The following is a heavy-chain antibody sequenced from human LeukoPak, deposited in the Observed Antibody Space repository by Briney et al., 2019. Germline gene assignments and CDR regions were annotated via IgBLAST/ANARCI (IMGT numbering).Heavy chain of an antibody. CDR3: ARDWLEIRYCSGGSCYDRGEDYYYYYMDV. D-gene: IGHD2-15*01. CDR1: GGSISSYY. CDR2: IYYSGST. J-gene: IGHJ6*03. Sequence: SETLSLTCTVSGGSISSYYWSWIRQPPGKGLEWIGYIYYSGSTNYNPSLKSRVTISVDTSKNQLSLKLSSVTAADTAVYYCARDWLEIRYCSGGSCYDRGEDYYYYYMDVWGKGTTVTVSS. V-gene: IGHV4-59*01.